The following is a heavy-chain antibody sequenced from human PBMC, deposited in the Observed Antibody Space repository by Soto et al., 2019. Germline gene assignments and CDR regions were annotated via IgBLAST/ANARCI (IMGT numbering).Heavy chain of an antibody. V-gene: IGHV3-30*18. CDR3: AKDLWTYYDFWSGYLPLDP. D-gene: IGHD3-3*01. Sequence: QVQLVESGGGVVQPGRSLRLSCAASGFTFSSYGMHWVRQAPGKGLEWVAVISYDGSNKYYADSVKGRFTISRDNSKNTLYLQMNSLRAEDTAVYYCAKDLWTYYDFWSGYLPLDPWGQGTLVTVSS. CDR2: ISYDGSNK. CDR1: GFTFSSYG. J-gene: IGHJ5*02.